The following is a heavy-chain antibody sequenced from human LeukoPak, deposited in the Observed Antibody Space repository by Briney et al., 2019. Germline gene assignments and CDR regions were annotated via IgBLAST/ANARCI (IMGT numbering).Heavy chain of an antibody. V-gene: IGHV3-15*01. CDR2: IKTKPERGTT. Sequence: GGSLRLSCAASEFTFSKAWMSWVRQAPGKGLECVGRIKTKPERGTTDYAAPVKGRFTISRDDSKNTLYLQMSSLKTEDTAVYYCTTGLSGTWGQGTLVTVSS. CDR3: TTGLSGT. J-gene: IGHJ5*02. D-gene: IGHD3-10*01. CDR1: EFTFSKAW.